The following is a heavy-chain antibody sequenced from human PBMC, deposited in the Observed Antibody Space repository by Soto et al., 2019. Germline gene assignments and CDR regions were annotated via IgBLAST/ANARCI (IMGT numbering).Heavy chain of an antibody. D-gene: IGHD1-1*01. CDR2: ISSSGSTI. V-gene: IGHV3-11*01. CDR1: GFSFSDYY. Sequence: GGSLRLSCAASGFSFSDYYMSWIRQAPGKGLEWVSYISSSGSTIYYADSLKGRFTISRDNAKNSLYVQMNSLRAEDTAVYYCASHQLVSGAFDIWGQGTMVTVSS. J-gene: IGHJ3*02. CDR3: ASHQLVSGAFDI.